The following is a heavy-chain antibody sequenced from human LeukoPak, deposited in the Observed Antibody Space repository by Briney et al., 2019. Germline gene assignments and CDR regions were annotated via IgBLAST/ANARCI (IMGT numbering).Heavy chain of an antibody. V-gene: IGHV3-9*01. CDR1: GFTFDDYA. Sequence: GGSLRLSCAASGFTFDDYAMHWARQSPGKGLEWVSGIRWNSGRTAYADSVKGRFAISRDNANNFLYLQMNSLRPEDTAFYYCAKDKTSGLSGPFDTWGQGTLVTVSS. J-gene: IGHJ5*02. D-gene: IGHD3-10*01. CDR3: AKDKTSGLSGPFDT. CDR2: IRWNSGRT.